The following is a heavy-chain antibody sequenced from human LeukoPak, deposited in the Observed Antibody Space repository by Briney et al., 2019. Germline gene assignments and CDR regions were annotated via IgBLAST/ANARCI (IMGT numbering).Heavy chain of an antibody. CDR2: ISGSGGST. J-gene: IGHJ4*02. CDR1: GFTFSIYA. Sequence: GGSLRLSCAASGFTFSIYAMSWVRQAPGKGLEWVSVISGSGGSTYYADSVKGRFTISRDNSRNTLHLQMNSLRAEDTAVYYCAKDSSSSGFSAACNFDYWGQGTLVAVSS. D-gene: IGHD6-19*01. V-gene: IGHV3-23*01. CDR3: AKDSSSSGFSAACNFDY.